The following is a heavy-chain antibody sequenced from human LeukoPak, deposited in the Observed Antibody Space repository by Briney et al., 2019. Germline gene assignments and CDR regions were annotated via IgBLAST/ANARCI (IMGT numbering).Heavy chain of an antibody. J-gene: IGHJ6*03. CDR3: SRVRLDQDIVVVPAAYYYMDV. Sequence: PSETLSLTRTVSVGSIRRGVYYRSWIRQHPGKGLEWIGYIYYSGSTYYNPSLKSRVTISLDTSKNQFSLKLCSVTAADTAVSYGSRVRLDQDIVVVPAAYYYMDVWGKGTTVTVSS. CDR1: VGSIRRGVYY. CDR2: IYYSGST. V-gene: IGHV4-31*03. D-gene: IGHD2-2*01.